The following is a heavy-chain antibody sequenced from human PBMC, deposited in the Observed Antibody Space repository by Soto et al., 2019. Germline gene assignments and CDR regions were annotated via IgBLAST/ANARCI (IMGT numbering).Heavy chain of an antibody. Sequence: QVELVQSGAEVKKPGASVKVSCKASGYTFTGHYMHWVRQAPGQGLECMGWINPNRGGANYPQKYQGRVRMTSDTPINTAYMELSSLRPDDTAMYYRTRGGVGATATSGCPTHDHRGKGTLVRVSS. D-gene: IGHD1-26*01. V-gene: IGHV1-2*02. CDR3: TRGGVGATATSGCPTHDH. CDR2: INPNRGGA. J-gene: IGHJ4*02. CDR1: GYTFTGHY.